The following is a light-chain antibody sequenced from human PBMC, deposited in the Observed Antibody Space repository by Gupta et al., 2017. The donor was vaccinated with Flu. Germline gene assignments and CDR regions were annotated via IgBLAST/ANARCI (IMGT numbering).Light chain of an antibody. V-gene: IGKV1-33*01. Sequence: GDRVTITCQASQDIDKFLNWYRQKPGKAPEILIFDTSNLETGVPSRFSGRGTGTVFTFTISSLQPEDITTYFCQQYANAPLTFGGGTKVEI. CDR3: QQYANAPLT. CDR1: QDIDKF. CDR2: DTS. J-gene: IGKJ4*01.